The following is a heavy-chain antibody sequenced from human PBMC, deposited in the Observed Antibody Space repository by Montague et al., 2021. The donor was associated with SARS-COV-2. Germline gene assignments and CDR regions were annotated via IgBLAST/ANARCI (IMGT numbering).Heavy chain of an antibody. V-gene: IGHV2-70*11. Sequence: PALVKPTQTLTLTCTFSGFSLSTSGMCVSWIRQPPGEALEWLARIDWDDDKHYNSSLKTRLTISKDTSKNHVVLTMTNMDPVDTGTYYCARSGQPAGNYAPLGYYGLDVWGRGTTVIVSS. J-gene: IGHJ6*02. CDR1: GFSLSTSGMC. CDR3: ARSGQPAGNYAPLGYYGLDV. D-gene: IGHD1-26*01. CDR2: IDWDDDK.